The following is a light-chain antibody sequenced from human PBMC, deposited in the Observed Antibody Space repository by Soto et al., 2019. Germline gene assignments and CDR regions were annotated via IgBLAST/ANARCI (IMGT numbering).Light chain of an antibody. Sequence: DIQMTQSPPYLSASIGDRVTITCQASHDIGYYLNWYQHKPVKAPILVIYGAVNLETWVPSRFTGGGSGTDFSFTNSSLRPENIATYYCQQSAHLPLLGPGTKV. CDR3: QQSAHLPL. CDR2: GAV. V-gene: IGKV1-33*01. J-gene: IGKJ3*01. CDR1: HDIGYY.